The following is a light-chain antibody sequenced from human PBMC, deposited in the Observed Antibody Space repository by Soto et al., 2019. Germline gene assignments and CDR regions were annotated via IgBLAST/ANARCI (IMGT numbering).Light chain of an antibody. CDR1: SSDVGGYNY. CDR3: SSYEGTNNFVV. J-gene: IGLJ1*01. V-gene: IGLV2-14*01. Sequence: QSVLTQPASVSGSPGQSITISCTGTSSDVGGYNYVSWYQHHPGKAPKLMIYEVSNRPSGVSNRFSGSKSGNTASLTVSGLQAEDEADYYCSSYEGTNNFVVFGTGTKVTVL. CDR2: EVS.